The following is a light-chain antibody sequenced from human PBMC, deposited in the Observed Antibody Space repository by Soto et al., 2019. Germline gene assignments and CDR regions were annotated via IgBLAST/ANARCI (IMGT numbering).Light chain of an antibody. CDR1: SSDVGGYNY. CDR3: SSYAGSNNLL. J-gene: IGLJ3*02. CDR2: EVS. V-gene: IGLV2-8*01. Sequence: QSALTQPPSASGSPGQSVTISCTGTSSDVGGYNYVSWYQQHPGKAPKLMIYEVSKRPSGVPDRFSGSKSGNTASLTVSGLQAEDKADYYCSSYAGSNNLLFGGGTKVTVL.